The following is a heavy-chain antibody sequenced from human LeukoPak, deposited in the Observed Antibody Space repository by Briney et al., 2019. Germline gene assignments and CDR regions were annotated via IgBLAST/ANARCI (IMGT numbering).Heavy chain of an antibody. CDR3: ARVTAAPTGYNWFDP. CDR2: IIPILGLA. V-gene: IGHV1-69*04. D-gene: IGHD1-1*01. J-gene: IGHJ5*02. Sequence: SGKVSCKASGGTLSSYGISWLRQTPGQGLEWMGRIIPILGLANYAQKFQGRVTITADTTTRTVYMGVSSLRSEDTAVYYCARVTAAPTGYNWFDPWGQGTLVTVSS. CDR1: GGTLSSYG.